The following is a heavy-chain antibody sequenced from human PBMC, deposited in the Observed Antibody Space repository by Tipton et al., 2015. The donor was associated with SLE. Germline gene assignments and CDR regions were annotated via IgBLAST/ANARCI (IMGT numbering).Heavy chain of an antibody. CDR1: GFTFSSYG. D-gene: IGHD2/OR15-2a*01. CDR2: IRYDGSNK. CDR3: AKDRGRRIPSDY. Sequence: SLRLSCAASGFTFSSYGMHWVRQAPGKGLEWVAFIRYDGSNKYYADSVKGRFTISRDNSKNTLYLQMNSLRAEDTAVYYCAKDRGRRIPSDYWGQGTLVTVSS. J-gene: IGHJ4*02. V-gene: IGHV3-30*02.